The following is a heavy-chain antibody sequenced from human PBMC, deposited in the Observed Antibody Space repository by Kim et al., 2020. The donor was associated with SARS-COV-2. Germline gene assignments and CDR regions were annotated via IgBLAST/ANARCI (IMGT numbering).Heavy chain of an antibody. D-gene: IGHD6-13*01. V-gene: IGHV3-23*01. Sequence: GGSLRLSCAASGFTFSSYAMSWVRQAPGKGPEWVSLVSGSGGSTYHADSVKGRFAISRDNSKKTLYLQMNSLRAEDTALYYCAKGESNTWSFFDYWGQGT. CDR2: VSGSGGST. CDR3: AKGESNTWSFFDY. CDR1: GFTFSSYA. J-gene: IGHJ4*02.